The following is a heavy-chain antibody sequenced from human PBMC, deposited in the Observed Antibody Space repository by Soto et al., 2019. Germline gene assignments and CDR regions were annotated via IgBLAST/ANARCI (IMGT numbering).Heavy chain of an antibody. V-gene: IGHV1-69*13. D-gene: IGHD4-17*01. Sequence: ASVKVSCKASGGTFSSYAISWVRQAPGQGLEWMGGIIPIFGTANYAQKFQGRVTITADESTSTAYMELSSLRSEDTAVYYCARADIDYGVRRYYYYGMDVWGQGTTVTVSS. J-gene: IGHJ6*02. CDR3: ARADIDYGVRRYYYYGMDV. CDR2: IIPIFGTA. CDR1: GGTFSSYA.